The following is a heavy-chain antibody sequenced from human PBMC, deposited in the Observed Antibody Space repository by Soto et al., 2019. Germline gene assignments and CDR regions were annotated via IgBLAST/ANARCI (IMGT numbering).Heavy chain of an antibody. V-gene: IGHV3-23*01. CDR2: ISGSGGST. J-gene: IGHJ6*02. CDR3: AKDTLITSQNIASYGMDV. CDR1: GFTFSSYA. D-gene: IGHD1-20*01. Sequence: QPGGSLRLSCAASGFTFSSYAMSWVRQAPGKGLEWVSAISGSGGSTYYADSVKGRFTISRDNSKNTLYLQMNSLRAEDTAVYYCAKDTLITSQNIASYGMDVWGQGTKVTVSS.